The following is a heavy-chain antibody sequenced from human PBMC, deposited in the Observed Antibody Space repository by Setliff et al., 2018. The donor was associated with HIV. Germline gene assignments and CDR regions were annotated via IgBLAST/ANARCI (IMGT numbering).Heavy chain of an antibody. J-gene: IGHJ4*02. CDR3: ARDRAVADDFDC. Sequence: TLSLTCTVSGDSISSDDYYWTWIRQPPGKDLEWIGYIYYSGSTYYNPSLKTRVTISVDTSKNQISLKLTSVTAADTAVYFCARDRAVADDFDCWGQGTLVTV. V-gene: IGHV4-30-4*08. CDR1: GDSISSDDYY. D-gene: IGHD6-19*01. CDR2: IYYSGST.